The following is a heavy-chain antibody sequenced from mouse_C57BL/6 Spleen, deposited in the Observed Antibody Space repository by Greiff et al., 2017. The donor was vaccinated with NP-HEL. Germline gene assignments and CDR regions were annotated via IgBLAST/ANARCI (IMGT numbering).Heavy chain of an antibody. CDR1: GYTFTDYN. CDR2: INPNNGGT. CDR3: ARENTYYGNYGYYFDY. Sequence: VQLKESGPELVKPGASVKIPCKASGYTFTDYNMDWVKQSHGKSLEWIGDINPNNGGTIYNQKFKGKATLTVDKSSSTAYMELRSLTSEDTAVYYCARENTYYGNYGYYFDYWGQGTTLTVSS. J-gene: IGHJ2*01. D-gene: IGHD2-10*01. V-gene: IGHV1-18*01.